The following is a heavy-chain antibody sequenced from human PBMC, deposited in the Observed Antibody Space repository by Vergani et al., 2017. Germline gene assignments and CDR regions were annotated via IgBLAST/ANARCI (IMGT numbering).Heavy chain of an antibody. Sequence: QVQVVQSGAEVKKSGASVKVSCKTSGYTFSNYYMHWVRQAPGQGLEWMGIINPSGGHTNYAQKFQGRVTMTRDTSTSTVYMELSSLRSEDTAIYYCARGYSVILTVYQHWGQGTLVTVPA. V-gene: IGHV1-46*03. CDR1: GYTFSNYY. D-gene: IGHD3-9*01. CDR2: INPSGGHT. J-gene: IGHJ4*02. CDR3: ARGYSVILTVYQH.